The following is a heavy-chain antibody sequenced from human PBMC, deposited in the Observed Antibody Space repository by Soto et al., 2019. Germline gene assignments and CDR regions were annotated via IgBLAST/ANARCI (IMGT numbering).Heavy chain of an antibody. CDR2: IIPIFGTA. V-gene: IGHV1-69*13. D-gene: IGHD2-2*01. CDR3: ARDRTRGYNWFDP. J-gene: IGHJ5*02. CDR1: GGTFSSYA. Sequence: SVKVSCKASGGTFSSYAISWVRQAPGQGLEWMGGIIPIFGTANYAQKFQGRVTITADESTSTAYMELSSLRSEDTAVYYCARDRTRGYNWFDPWGQGTLVTVSS.